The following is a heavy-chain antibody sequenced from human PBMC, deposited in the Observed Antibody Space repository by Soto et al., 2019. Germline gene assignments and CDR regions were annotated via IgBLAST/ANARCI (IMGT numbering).Heavy chain of an antibody. Sequence: LSLTCAVSGGSISSSNWWSWVRQPPGKGLEWIGEVYHSGSTNYNPSLKSRVTISVDKSKNQFSLKLSSVTAADTAVYYCARDNYSIAAAGIYSNYYYGMDVWGQGTTVTVSS. J-gene: IGHJ6*02. V-gene: IGHV4-4*02. CDR1: GGSISSSNW. CDR2: VYHSGST. CDR3: ARDNYSIAAAGIYSNYYYGMDV. D-gene: IGHD6-13*01.